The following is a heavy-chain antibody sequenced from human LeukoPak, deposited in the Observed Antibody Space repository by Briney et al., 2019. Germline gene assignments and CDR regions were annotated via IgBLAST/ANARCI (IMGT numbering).Heavy chain of an antibody. CDR3: ARVPRYSSGWFFDY. V-gene: IGHV3-7*01. D-gene: IGHD6-19*01. J-gene: IGHJ4*02. Sequence: GGSLRLSCAASGFTFSRYGMNWVRQAPGKGLEWVANIKQDGSEKYYVDSVKGRFTISRDNAMNSLYLQMNSLRAEDTAVYYCARVPRYSSGWFFDYWGQGTLVTVSS. CDR2: IKQDGSEK. CDR1: GFTFSRYG.